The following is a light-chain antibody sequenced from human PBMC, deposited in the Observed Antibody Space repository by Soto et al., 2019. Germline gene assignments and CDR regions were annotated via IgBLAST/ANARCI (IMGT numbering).Light chain of an antibody. J-gene: IGLJ1*01. Sequence: QSALTQPPSASGSPAQSVTISCTGTSSDIGGYNFVSWYQQHPGKAPKLIIYEVYKRPSGVPDRFSGSKSGNTASLTVSGLQAEDEADYYCSSHGGSHNPYAFGTGTKLTVL. V-gene: IGLV2-8*01. CDR2: EVY. CDR3: SSHGGSHNPYA. CDR1: SSDIGGYNF.